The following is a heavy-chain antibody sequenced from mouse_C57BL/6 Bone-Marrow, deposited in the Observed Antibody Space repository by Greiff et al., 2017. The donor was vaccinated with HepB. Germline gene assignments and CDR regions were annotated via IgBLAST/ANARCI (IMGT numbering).Heavy chain of an antibody. CDR3: ARGIYYGNYYFDY. V-gene: IGHV1-64*01. D-gene: IGHD2-1*01. J-gene: IGHJ2*01. Sequence: QVQLQQPGAELVKPGASVKLSCKASGYTFTSYWMHWVKQRPGPGLEWIGMIHPNSGSTNYNEKFKSKATLTVDKSSSTAYMQLSSLTSEDSAVYYCARGIYYGNYYFDYWGQGTTLTVSS. CDR1: GYTFTSYW. CDR2: IHPNSGST.